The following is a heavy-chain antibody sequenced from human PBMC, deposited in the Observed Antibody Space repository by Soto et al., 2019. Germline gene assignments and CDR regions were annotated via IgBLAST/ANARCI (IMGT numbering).Heavy chain of an antibody. D-gene: IGHD4-17*01. CDR1: GGSISSYY. V-gene: IGHV4-59*01. CDR2: IYYSGST. Sequence: PSETLSLTCTVSGGSISSYYWSWIRQPPGKGLEWIGYIYYSGSTNYNPSLKSRVTISVDTSKNQFSLELSSVTAADTAVYYCARELPLGDSRFDHWGQGTLVTVSS. CDR3: ARELPLGDSRFDH. J-gene: IGHJ5*02.